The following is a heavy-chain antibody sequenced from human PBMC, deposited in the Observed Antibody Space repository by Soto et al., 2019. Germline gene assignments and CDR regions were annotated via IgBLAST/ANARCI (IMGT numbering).Heavy chain of an antibody. CDR3: AKDLRPDGRYDFDY. CDR2: MIGDGTSW. V-gene: IGHV3-23*01. J-gene: IGHJ4*02. CDR1: GFDFRIYA. D-gene: IGHD1-26*01. Sequence: EVQLLESGGGLAQAGGSLRLSCAASGFDFRIYAMNWVRQAPGKGLEWVAVMIGDGTSWDYADSVRGRFTISRDNPKNTLYLQMNSLRAEDTAVYYCAKDLRPDGRYDFDYWGQGTLVTVSS.